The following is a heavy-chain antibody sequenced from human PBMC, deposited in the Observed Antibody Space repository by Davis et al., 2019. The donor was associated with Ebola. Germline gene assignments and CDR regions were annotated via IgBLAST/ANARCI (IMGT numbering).Heavy chain of an antibody. J-gene: IGHJ5*02. V-gene: IGHV4-34*01. CDR1: GGSFSGYY. D-gene: IGHD3-9*01. CDR3: ARVLGYYDILTGYYSGVDWFDP. CDR2: INHSGST. Sequence: MPSETLSLTCAVYGGSFSGYYWSWIRQPPGKGLEWIGEINHSGSTNYNPSLKSRVTISVDTSKNQFSLKLSSVTAADTAVYYCARVLGYYDILTGYYSGVDWFDPWGQGTLVTVSS.